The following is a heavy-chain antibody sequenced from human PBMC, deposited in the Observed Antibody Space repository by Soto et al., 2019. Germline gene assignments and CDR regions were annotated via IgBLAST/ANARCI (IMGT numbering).Heavy chain of an antibody. D-gene: IGHD6-13*01. CDR3: ARDRAAGGY. V-gene: IGHV3-48*03. Sequence: VGSLRLSCAASGFSFSNYEMNWVRQAPGKGLEWVAYISSGGDTMHYADSVRGRFTVSRDNARNSLSLQMNTLRVEDTALYYCARDRAAGGYWGQGTLVTVSS. CDR1: GFSFSNYE. J-gene: IGHJ4*02. CDR2: ISSGGDTM.